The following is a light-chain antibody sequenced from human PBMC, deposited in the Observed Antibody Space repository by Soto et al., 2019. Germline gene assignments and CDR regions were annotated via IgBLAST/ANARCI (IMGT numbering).Light chain of an antibody. V-gene: IGKV3-11*01. Sequence: EVVLTQSPVTLSLSPVERANLSCRASQSFRGLLAWYQQKPGQAPRLLIYDAYNRATGIPPRFSGSGSGTDFTLTISSLEPEDSAVYYCQQRSNWPITFGQGTRLEIK. CDR1: QSFRGL. CDR2: DAY. J-gene: IGKJ5*01. CDR3: QQRSNWPIT.